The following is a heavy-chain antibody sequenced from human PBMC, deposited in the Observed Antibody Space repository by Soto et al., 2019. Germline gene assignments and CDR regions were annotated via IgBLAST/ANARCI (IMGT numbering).Heavy chain of an antibody. Sequence: GGSLRLSCEASGFTFSNAWMNWDRQGPGKGLEWLGRIKSKVDGGTADYVAATKGRFSISRDDLKNMLYLQMNSLKPDDTAVYYCTTLSYLYYDGMDVWGQGTTVTVSS. D-gene: IGHD2-2*01. CDR3: TTLSYLYYDGMDV. V-gene: IGHV3-15*01. J-gene: IGHJ6*02. CDR1: GFTFSNAW. CDR2: IKSKVDGGTA.